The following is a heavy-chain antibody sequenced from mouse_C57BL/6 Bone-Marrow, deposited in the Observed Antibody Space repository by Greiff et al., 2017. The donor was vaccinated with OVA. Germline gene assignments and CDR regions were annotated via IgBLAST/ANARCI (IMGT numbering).Heavy chain of an antibody. Sequence: LVESGAELVRPGASVTLSCKASGYTFTDYEMHWVKQTPVHGLEWIGAIDPETGGTAYNQKFKGKAILTADKSSSTAYMELRSLTSEESAVYYCTRGFAYWGQGTLVTVSA. CDR2: IDPETGGT. CDR3: TRGFAY. CDR1: GYTFTDYE. J-gene: IGHJ3*01. V-gene: IGHV1-15*01.